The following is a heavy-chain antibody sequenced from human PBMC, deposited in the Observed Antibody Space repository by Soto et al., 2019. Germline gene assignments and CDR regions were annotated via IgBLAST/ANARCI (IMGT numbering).Heavy chain of an antibody. V-gene: IGHV1-18*01. CDR2: ISAYNGIV. CDR1: GYSFTTYG. CDR3: ARNGGSSSPLDY. Sequence: QVQLVQSGPEVNKPGASVKVSCKASGYSFTTYGITWVRQAPGQGLEWMGWISAYNGIVNYAQKFQGRINMTTDTSTNTAYMELRSLRSDDAAVYYCARNGGSSSPLDYWGQGTLVTVSS. D-gene: IGHD6-6*01. J-gene: IGHJ4*02.